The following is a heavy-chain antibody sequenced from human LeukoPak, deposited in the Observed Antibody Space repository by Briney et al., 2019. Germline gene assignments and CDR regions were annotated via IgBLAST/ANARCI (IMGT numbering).Heavy chain of an antibody. J-gene: IGHJ4*02. CDR3: ARVGWELWKERFDY. D-gene: IGHD1-26*01. CDR1: GASISSRNW. V-gene: IGHV4-4*02. CDR2: IYHSGST. Sequence: SETLSLTCAVPGASISSRNWWSWVRQPPGKGLEWIGEIYHSGSTNYNPSLKSRVTISVDKSKNQFSLKLSSVTAADTAVYYCARVGWELWKERFDYWGQGTLVTVSS.